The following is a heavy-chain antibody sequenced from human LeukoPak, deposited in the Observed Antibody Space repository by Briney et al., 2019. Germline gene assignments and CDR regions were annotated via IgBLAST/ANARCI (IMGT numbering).Heavy chain of an antibody. J-gene: IGHJ4*02. Sequence: PGGSLRLSCAASGFTFSSHWMHWFRQAPGKGLVWVSRINSDGSSTSYADSVKGRFTISRDNAKNTLYLQMNSLRAEDTAVYYCARGPPYGSGSYYPGDYWGQGTLVTVSS. CDR2: INSDGSST. CDR3: ARGPPYGSGSYYPGDY. D-gene: IGHD3-10*01. V-gene: IGHV3-74*01. CDR1: GFTFSSHW.